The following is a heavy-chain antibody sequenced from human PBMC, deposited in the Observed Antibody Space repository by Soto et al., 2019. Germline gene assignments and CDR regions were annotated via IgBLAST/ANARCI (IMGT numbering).Heavy chain of an antibody. CDR2: ISGSGGST. J-gene: IGHJ4*02. CDR3: AKDQDITIFGVVIGSHFDY. Sequence: GGARGRCCVSSGFSFSSSAMRWVRQARVKGLGWGSAISGSGGSTYYADSVKCRFTISRDNSKNSLYLQMHSLRAEDTAVYYCAKDQDITIFGVVIGSHFDYWGQGTLVTVPS. D-gene: IGHD3-3*01. V-gene: IGHV3-23*01. CDR1: GFSFSSSA.